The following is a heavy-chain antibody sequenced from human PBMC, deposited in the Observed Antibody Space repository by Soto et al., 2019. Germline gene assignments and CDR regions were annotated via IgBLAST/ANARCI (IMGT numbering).Heavy chain of an antibody. J-gene: IGHJ6*02. D-gene: IGHD1-20*01. Sequence: QVHLVQSGAEVRETGASVRISCEASGYTFTDYAIHWVRQAHGQRPEGMGWINAANGNIKSSRPFRGRVTLTIDKSASTAYLDLTSLRSEDTAVYFCARRGITGTTTYYYGLDVWGQGTAVTVSS. CDR1: GYTFTDYA. CDR3: ARRGITGTTTYYYGLDV. CDR2: INAANGNI. V-gene: IGHV1-3*01.